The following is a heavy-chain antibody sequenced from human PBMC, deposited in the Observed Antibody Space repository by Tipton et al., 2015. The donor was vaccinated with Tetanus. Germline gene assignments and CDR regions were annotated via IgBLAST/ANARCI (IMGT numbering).Heavy chain of an antibody. D-gene: IGHD2-21*02. CDR1: GFTSESHY. CDR3: ARDVTSRGFVVVTAWSDY. J-gene: IGHJ4*02. Sequence: SLRLSCAASGFTSESHYMHWVRQTPGKGLVWISRINPDGRRTNYADSVKGRFTISRDHAKNTVYLQMNSLRAEDTAVYFCARDVTSRGFVVVTAWSDYWGQGTLVTVSS. V-gene: IGHV3-74*01. CDR2: INPDGRRT.